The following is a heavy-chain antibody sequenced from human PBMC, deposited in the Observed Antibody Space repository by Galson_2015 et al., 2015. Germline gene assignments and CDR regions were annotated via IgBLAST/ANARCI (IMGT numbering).Heavy chain of an antibody. Sequence: VKVSCKASGGTFSSYAISWVRQAPGQGLEWMGRIIPILGIANYAQKFQGRVTITADKSTSTAYMELSSLRSEDTAVDYCARDQGKYYYGSGNFFYMDVWGKGTPVTVSS. J-gene: IGHJ6*03. CDR3: ARDQGKYYYGSGNFFYMDV. D-gene: IGHD3-10*01. CDR1: GGTFSSYA. V-gene: IGHV1-69*10. CDR2: IIPILGIA.